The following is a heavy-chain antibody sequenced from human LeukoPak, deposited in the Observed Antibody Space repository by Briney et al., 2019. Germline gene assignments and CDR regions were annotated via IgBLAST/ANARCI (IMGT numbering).Heavy chain of an antibody. D-gene: IGHD6-19*01. J-gene: IGHJ4*02. CDR3: ARQPVYSSVRKYFDS. Sequence: GESLKISFKGSGXTFTTYCIGWVRQMPGKDLEWMGLIYPGDSDTRYSPSFQGQVTISADKSINTAYLQWSSLKASDTAIYYFARQPVYSSVRKYFDSWGPGTLVTVSS. CDR2: IYPGDSDT. CDR1: GXTFTTYC. V-gene: IGHV5-51*01.